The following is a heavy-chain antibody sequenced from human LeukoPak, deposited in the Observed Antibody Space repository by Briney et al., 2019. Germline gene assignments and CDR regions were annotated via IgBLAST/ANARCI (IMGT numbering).Heavy chain of an antibody. CDR2: INTDGSST. CDR1: GFTVSSNY. V-gene: IGHV3-74*01. CDR3: AKVHYYDSSGYFDY. Sequence: PGGSLRLSCAASGFTVSSNYMSWVRQAPGKGLVWVSRINTDGSSTSYADSVKGRFTISRDNAKNTLYLQMNSLRAEDTAVYYCAKVHYYDSSGYFDYWGQGTLVTVSS. D-gene: IGHD3-22*01. J-gene: IGHJ4*02.